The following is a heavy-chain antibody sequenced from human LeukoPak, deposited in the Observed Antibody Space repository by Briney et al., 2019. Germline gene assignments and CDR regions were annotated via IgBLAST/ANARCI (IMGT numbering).Heavy chain of an antibody. CDR1: GGSISSYY. J-gene: IGHJ4*02. Sequence: SETLSITCSVPGGSISSYYWSWIRQPPGKGLEWVGYIYYSGSTNYNTSLKSRVTISVDTSKNQFSLKLSSVTAADTAVYYCARGGVVVVAATDYFDYWGQGTLVTVSS. V-gene: IGHV4-59*08. D-gene: IGHD2-15*01. CDR2: IYYSGST. CDR3: ARGGVVVVAATDYFDY.